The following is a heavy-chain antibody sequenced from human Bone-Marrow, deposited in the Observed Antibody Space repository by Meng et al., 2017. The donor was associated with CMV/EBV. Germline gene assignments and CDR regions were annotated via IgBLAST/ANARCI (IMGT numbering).Heavy chain of an antibody. Sequence: SVKVSCKASGGTFSSYAISWVRQAPGQGLEWMGGIIPIFGTANYAQKFQGRVTITTDESMSTAYMELSSLRSEATAVYYCARGSQLFGYCSSTSCYKINWFDPWGQGTLVTLSS. J-gene: IGHJ5*02. CDR3: ARGSQLFGYCSSTSCYKINWFDP. D-gene: IGHD2-2*02. CDR1: GGTFSSYA. CDR2: IIPIFGTA. V-gene: IGHV1-69*05.